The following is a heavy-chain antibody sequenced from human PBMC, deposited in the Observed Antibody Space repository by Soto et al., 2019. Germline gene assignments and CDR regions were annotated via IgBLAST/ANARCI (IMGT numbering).Heavy chain of an antibody. CDR1: GYSFAGYY. CDR2: INPNTGDT. D-gene: IGHD1-26*01. CDR3: ARRAYSGSYSYYDY. V-gene: IGHV1-2*04. J-gene: IGHJ4*02. Sequence: ASVKVSCKASGYSFAGYYIHWVRQAPGQGLEWMGWINPNTGDTNYAQNFQDWVTMTRDTSISTAYMELSRLRSDDTAVYYCARRAYSGSYSYYDYWGQGTLVTVSS.